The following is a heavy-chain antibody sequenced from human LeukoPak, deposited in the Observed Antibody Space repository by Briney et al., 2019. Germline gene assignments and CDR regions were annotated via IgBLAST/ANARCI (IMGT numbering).Heavy chain of an antibody. CDR3: ARHSRAVAGTFSYYYYYMDV. Sequence: SETLSLTCAVYGGSFSGYYWSWIRQPPGKGLEWIGEINHSGSTNYNPSLKSRVTISVDTSKNQFSLKLSSVTAADTAVYYCARHSRAVAGTFSYYYYYMDVWGKGTTVTISS. J-gene: IGHJ6*03. CDR2: INHSGST. CDR1: GGSFSGYY. V-gene: IGHV4-34*01. D-gene: IGHD6-19*01.